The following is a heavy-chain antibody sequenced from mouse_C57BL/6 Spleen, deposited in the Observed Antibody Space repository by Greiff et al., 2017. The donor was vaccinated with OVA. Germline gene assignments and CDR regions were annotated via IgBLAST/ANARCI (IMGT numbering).Heavy chain of an antibody. V-gene: IGHV1-50*01. J-gene: IGHJ2*01. CDR1: GYTFTSYW. Sequence: QVQLQQPGAELVKPGASVKLSCKASGYTFTSYWMQWVKQRPGQGLEWIGEIDPSDSYTNYNQKFKGKATLTVDTSSSTAYMQLSSPTSEDSAVYYCARSTAFDYWGQGTTLTVSS. D-gene: IGHD4-1*02. CDR3: ARSTAFDY. CDR2: IDPSDSYT.